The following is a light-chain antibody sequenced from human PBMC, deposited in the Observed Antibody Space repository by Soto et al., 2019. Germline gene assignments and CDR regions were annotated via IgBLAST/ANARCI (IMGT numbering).Light chain of an antibody. Sequence: AIQMTQSPSSLSASVGDRVTISCRASQGIGNALGWYQQKPGKPPKVLIYDVSTLESGVPSRFSGSGSGTEFTLTISSLQPEDFATYYCQQYDSYPLTFGGGTKVDIK. CDR3: QQYDSYPLT. V-gene: IGKV1-13*02. CDR1: QGIGNA. CDR2: DVS. J-gene: IGKJ4*01.